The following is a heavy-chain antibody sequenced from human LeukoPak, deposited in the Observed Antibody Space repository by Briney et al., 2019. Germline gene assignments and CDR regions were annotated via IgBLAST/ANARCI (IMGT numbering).Heavy chain of an antibody. CDR2: IIPIFGTA. Sequence: SVKVSCKASGGTFSSYAISWVRQAPGQGLEWMGGIIPIFGTANYAQKFQGRVTITADESTSTAYMELSSLRSEDTAVYYCAGISNSSGYYSGGFDPWGQGTLVTVSS. V-gene: IGHV1-69*13. CDR3: AGISNSSGYYSGGFDP. J-gene: IGHJ5*02. CDR1: GGTFSSYA. D-gene: IGHD3-22*01.